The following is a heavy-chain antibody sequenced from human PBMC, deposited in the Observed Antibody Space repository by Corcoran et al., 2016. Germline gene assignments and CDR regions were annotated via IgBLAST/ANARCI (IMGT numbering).Heavy chain of an antibody. V-gene: IGHV3-49*03. D-gene: IGHD1-1*01. CDR2: IRTKAFGGTT. J-gene: IGHJ4*02. Sequence: EVQLVESGGGLVQPGRSLRPSCTASGFSIGDSAMSGFRQAPGKGLEWVGFIRTKAFGGTTEYAPSVKGRFIISRDESKSIAYLQMNSLKSEDTAVYYCTYEVTGTSLTYWGQGTLVTVSS. CDR1: GFSIGDSA. CDR3: TYEVTGTSLTY.